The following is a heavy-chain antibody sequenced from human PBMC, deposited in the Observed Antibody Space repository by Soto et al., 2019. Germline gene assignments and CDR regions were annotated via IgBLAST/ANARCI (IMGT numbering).Heavy chain of an antibody. V-gene: IGHV4-59*01. D-gene: IGHD5-12*01. J-gene: IGHJ4*02. CDR1: GGSISSYY. CDR2: IYYSGSP. CDR3: ARNRDGYNPYCFDY. Sequence: QVQLQESGPGLVKPSETLSLTCTVSGGSISSYYWTWIRQPPGKGLEWFGYIYYSGSPNYHPSLKSRVTISVDTSKNQFSRKLSSVTAADTAVYYCARNRDGYNPYCFDYWGQGTLVTVSS.